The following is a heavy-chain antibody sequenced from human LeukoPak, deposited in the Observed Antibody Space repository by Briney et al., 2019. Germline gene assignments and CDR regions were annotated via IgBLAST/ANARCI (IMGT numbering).Heavy chain of an antibody. Sequence: PGGSLRLSCAASGFTFSSYAMSWVRQTPGKGLEWVSAISGSGGSTYYADSVKGRFTISRDNSKNALYVQMNSLRAEDAAVYYCAKASPRGWGSGSHFDYWGQGTLVTVSS. CDR1: GFTFSSYA. CDR2: ISGSGGST. J-gene: IGHJ4*02. D-gene: IGHD7-27*01. V-gene: IGHV3-23*01. CDR3: AKASPRGWGSGSHFDY.